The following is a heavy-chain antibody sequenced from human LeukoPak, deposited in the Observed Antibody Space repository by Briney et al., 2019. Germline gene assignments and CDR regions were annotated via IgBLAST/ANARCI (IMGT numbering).Heavy chain of an antibody. D-gene: IGHD1-26*01. Sequence: GESLKISCKGSAYRFANYWIGWVRQMPGKGLEWMGIIYPGDSDTRYSPSFEGQVTISADKSISTAYLQWSSLKASDSALYYCARLAGSYPESPFDYWGQGTLVTVSS. CDR2: IYPGDSDT. CDR3: ARLAGSYPESPFDY. V-gene: IGHV5-51*01. J-gene: IGHJ4*02. CDR1: AYRFANYW.